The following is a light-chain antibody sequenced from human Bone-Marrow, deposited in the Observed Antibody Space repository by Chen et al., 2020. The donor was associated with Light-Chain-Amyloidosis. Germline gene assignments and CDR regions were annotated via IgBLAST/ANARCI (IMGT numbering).Light chain of an antibody. Sequence: EVVMTQSPATLSVSPGDTAILSCRASQSISRNLAWYQQKPGHPPRLLIYDASNRATGIPARFSGSGSGTDFTLTISSLEPEDFAVYYCQQRSNWPPGFTFGPGTKVDIK. CDR1: QSISRN. V-gene: IGKV3-11*01. J-gene: IGKJ3*01. CDR2: DAS. CDR3: QQRSNWPPGFT.